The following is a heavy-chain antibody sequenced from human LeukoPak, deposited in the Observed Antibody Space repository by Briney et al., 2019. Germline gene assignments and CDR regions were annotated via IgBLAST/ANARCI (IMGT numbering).Heavy chain of an antibody. D-gene: IGHD6-13*01. CDR2: IYYSGST. V-gene: IGHV4-59*08. CDR3: ARVIAAAGTYYFDY. J-gene: IGHJ4*02. CDR1: GGSISSYY. Sequence: PSETLSLTCTVSGGSISSYYWSWIRQPPGKGLGWIGYIYYSGSTNYNPSLKSRVTISVDTSKNQFSLKLSSVTAADTAVYYCARVIAAAGTYYFDYWGQGTLVTVSS.